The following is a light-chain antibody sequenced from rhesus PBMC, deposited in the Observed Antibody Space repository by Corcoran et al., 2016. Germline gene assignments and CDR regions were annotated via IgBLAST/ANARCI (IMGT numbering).Light chain of an antibody. CDR3: LQDSTAPLP. CDR1: QGINKE. CDR2: AAS. V-gene: IGKV1-94*01. J-gene: IGKJ4*01. Sequence: DIQMTQSPSSLSASVGDRVTVTCRASQGINKELSWYQQKPGKAPTLLIYAASRLQTGVSSRFSGSGSGTDYTLAISSLPPEDVVTYYFLQDSTAPLPFGGGTKVELE.